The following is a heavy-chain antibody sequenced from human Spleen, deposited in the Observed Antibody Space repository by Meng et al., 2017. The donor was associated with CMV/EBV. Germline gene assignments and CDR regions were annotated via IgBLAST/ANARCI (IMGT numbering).Heavy chain of an antibody. CDR1: GGSFSGYY. Sequence: SETLSLTCAVYGGSFSGYYWSWIRQPPGKGLEWIGEINHSGSTNYNPSLKSRVTISVDTSKNQFSLKLSSVTAADTAVYYCARELSGAQEYAFDIWGQGTMVTVSS. J-gene: IGHJ3*02. V-gene: IGHV4-34*01. CDR3: ARELSGAQEYAFDI. D-gene: IGHD3-10*01. CDR2: INHSGST.